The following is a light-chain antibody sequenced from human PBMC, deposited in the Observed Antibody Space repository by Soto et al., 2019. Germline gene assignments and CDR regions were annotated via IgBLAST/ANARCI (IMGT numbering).Light chain of an antibody. CDR3: QQANNFPLN. CDR2: AAS. Sequence: DIQMTQSPSSISASVGDRVTISCRASEDVNRWLGWYQQKPGKAPKLLIYAASSLQSGVPSRFSGSGFGTEFTLTISSLQPEDIATYFCQQANNFPLNFGGGTKVDIK. CDR1: EDVNRW. V-gene: IGKV1-12*01. J-gene: IGKJ4*01.